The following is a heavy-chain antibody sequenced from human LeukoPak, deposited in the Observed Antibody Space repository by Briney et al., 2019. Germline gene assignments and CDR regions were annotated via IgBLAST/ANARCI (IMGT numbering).Heavy chain of an antibody. Sequence: GGSLRLSCAASGFTVSSNYMSWVRQAPRKGLEWVSVLYSGGSTYYADSVKGRFTISRDNSKNTLYLQMNSLRAEDTAVYYCARDRTDYDILTGYSFDYWGQGTLVTVSS. V-gene: IGHV3-53*01. CDR1: GFTVSSNY. D-gene: IGHD3-9*01. CDR2: LYSGGST. J-gene: IGHJ4*02. CDR3: ARDRTDYDILTGYSFDY.